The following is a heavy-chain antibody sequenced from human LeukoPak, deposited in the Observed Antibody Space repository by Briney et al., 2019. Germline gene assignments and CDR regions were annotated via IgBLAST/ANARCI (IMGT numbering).Heavy chain of an antibody. CDR3: ARDRGTWNDDGFDY. Sequence: SETLSLTCTVSGGSISSYYWSWIRQPPGKGLEWIGRTYISGSTKNNPSLKSRVTMSVDTSKNQFSLKLSSVTAADTAVYYCARDRGTWNDDGFDYWGQGTLVTVSS. J-gene: IGHJ4*02. D-gene: IGHD1-1*01. CDR2: TYISGST. V-gene: IGHV4-4*07. CDR1: GGSISSYY.